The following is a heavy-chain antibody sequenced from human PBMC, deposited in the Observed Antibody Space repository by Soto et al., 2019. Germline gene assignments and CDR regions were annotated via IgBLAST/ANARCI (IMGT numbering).Heavy chain of an antibody. J-gene: IGHJ4*02. D-gene: IGHD5-12*01. V-gene: IGHV3-48*02. CDR1: GFTFSSYS. CDR2: ISSSSNVI. Sequence: EMQLVESGGGLVQPRGSLRLSCVASGFTFSSYSMNWVRQAPGQGLEWVSYISSSSNVIYYADSVKGRFTISRDNAKNSLYLQMNSLRDEDTAVYYCTTSVGASGYEFYWGQGTLVTVSS. CDR3: TTSVGASGYEFY.